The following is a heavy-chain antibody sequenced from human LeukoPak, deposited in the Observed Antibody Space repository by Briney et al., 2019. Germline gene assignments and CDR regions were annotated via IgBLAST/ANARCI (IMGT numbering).Heavy chain of an antibody. CDR1: GFTFSSYA. D-gene: IGHD2-21*01. Sequence: GGSLRLSCAASGFTFSSYAMHWVRQAPGKGLEWVAVTSYDGTNKNYADSVKGRFTISRDNAKSSLYLQMNSLRDEDTAVYYCARVWQDYSGVDYWGQGTLVTVSS. J-gene: IGHJ4*02. CDR2: TSYDGTNK. V-gene: IGHV3-30*04. CDR3: ARVWQDYSGVDY.